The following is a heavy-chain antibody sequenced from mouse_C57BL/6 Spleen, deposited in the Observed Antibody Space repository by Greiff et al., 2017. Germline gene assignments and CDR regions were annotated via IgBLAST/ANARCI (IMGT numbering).Heavy chain of an antibody. CDR1: GYAFSSYW. J-gene: IGHJ2*01. Sequence: QVHVKQSGAELVKPGASVKISCKASGYAFSSYWMNWVKQRPGKGLEWIGQIYPGDGDTNYNGKFKGKATLTADKSSSTAYMQLSSLTSEDSAVYFCARSNYDYFYFDYWGQGTTLTVSS. V-gene: IGHV1-80*01. CDR3: ARSNYDYFYFDY. D-gene: IGHD2-4*01. CDR2: IYPGDGDT.